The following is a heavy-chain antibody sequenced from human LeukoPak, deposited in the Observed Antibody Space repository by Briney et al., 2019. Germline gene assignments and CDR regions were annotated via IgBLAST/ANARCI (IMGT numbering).Heavy chain of an antibody. V-gene: IGHV4-39*07. J-gene: IGHJ4*02. CDR1: GGSVYTSDYY. CDR3: ARVFDS. CDR2: IFYTGKT. Sequence: SETLSLTCTVSGGSVYTSDYYWGWVRQPPGKGPEWIGDIFYTGKTNYNPSLKSRVSISIDTSKNQFSLKLTSVSAADTAVYYCARVFDSWGQGTLVTVSS.